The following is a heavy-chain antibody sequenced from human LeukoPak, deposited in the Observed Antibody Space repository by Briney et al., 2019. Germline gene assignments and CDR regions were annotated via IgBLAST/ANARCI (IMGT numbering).Heavy chain of an antibody. CDR2: IRYDGSSK. Sequence: GGSLRLSCAASGFTFSSCGMHWVRQAPGKGLEWVTSIRYDGSSKDYADSVKGRFTISRDNSKNTLYLQMNSLRAEDTAVYYCARDRIAVAGGGLLDYWGQGTLVTVSS. V-gene: IGHV3-30*02. CDR3: ARDRIAVAGGGLLDY. J-gene: IGHJ4*02. CDR1: GFTFSSCG. D-gene: IGHD6-19*01.